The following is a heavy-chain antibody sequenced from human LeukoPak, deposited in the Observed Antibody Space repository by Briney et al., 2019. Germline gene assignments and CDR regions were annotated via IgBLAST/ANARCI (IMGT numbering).Heavy chain of an antibody. CDR1: GFTFSSYG. CDR2: ISYDGSNK. Sequence: GGSLRLSCAASGFTFSSYGMHWVRQAPGEGLEWVAVISYDGSNKYYADSVKGRFTISRDNSKNTLYLQMNSLRAEDTAVYYCAKGARYCSSTSCYSGYYYYMDVWGKGTTVTVSS. V-gene: IGHV3-30*18. CDR3: AKGARYCSSTSCYSGYYYYMDV. D-gene: IGHD2-2*02. J-gene: IGHJ6*03.